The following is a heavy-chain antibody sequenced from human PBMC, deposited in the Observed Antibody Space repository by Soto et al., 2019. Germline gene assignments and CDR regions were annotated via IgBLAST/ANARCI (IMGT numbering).Heavy chain of an antibody. CDR3: ARGRVEDSSGWATYFDY. J-gene: IGHJ4*02. D-gene: IGHD6-19*01. CDR1: GFTFSGYS. Sequence: EVQLVESGGGLVQPGGSLRLSCAASGFTFSGYSMFWVRQAPGKGLEYVSAINTNGVNTFYAKSVKGRFTISSDNSKNTMYLQMGSLRAEDMAVYYCARGRVEDSSGWATYFDYWGQGTLVTVSS. V-gene: IGHV3-64*01. CDR2: INTNGVNT.